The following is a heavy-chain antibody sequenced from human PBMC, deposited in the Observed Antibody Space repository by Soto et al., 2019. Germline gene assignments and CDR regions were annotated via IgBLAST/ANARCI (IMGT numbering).Heavy chain of an antibody. Sequence: ASVKVSCKASGYTFTSYAMHWVRQAPGQRLEWMGWINAGNGNTKYSQKFQGRVTITRDTSASTAYMELSSLRSEDTAVHYCATVRFLEWLLYDWGQGTLVTVSS. CDR1: GYTFTSYA. CDR3: ATVRFLEWLLYD. V-gene: IGHV1-3*01. D-gene: IGHD3-3*01. CDR2: INAGNGNT. J-gene: IGHJ4*02.